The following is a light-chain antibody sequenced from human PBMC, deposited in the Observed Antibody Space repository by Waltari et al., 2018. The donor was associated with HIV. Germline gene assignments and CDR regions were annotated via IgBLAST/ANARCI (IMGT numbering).Light chain of an antibody. CDR3: ATWDDSLNVVI. Sequence: GQRVTMSCSGSSSNIGSQSVYWYQQFPRKAPKLLIFKDDQRPAGVPARFSGLKSGTSASLAVSGLRSEDEADYYCATWDDSLNVVIFGGGTNLTVL. CDR1: SSNIGSQS. J-gene: IGLJ2*01. V-gene: IGLV1-47*01. CDR2: KDD.